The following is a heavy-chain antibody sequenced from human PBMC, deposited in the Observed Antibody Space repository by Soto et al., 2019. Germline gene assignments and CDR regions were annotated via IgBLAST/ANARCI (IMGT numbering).Heavy chain of an antibody. Sequence: EVQLVESGGGLVQPGGSRRLSCAASGFTFSHYWMYWVRQAPGKGLVWVSRINSDGSVSSYADSVKGRLTISRDNVKNTLYLQMDSLRAEDTAVYYCARGDCVGGTCYSLAGSFYYYMDVWGKGTTVTVFS. J-gene: IGHJ6*03. CDR2: INSDGSVS. V-gene: IGHV3-74*01. CDR3: ARGDCVGGTCYSLAGSFYYYMDV. D-gene: IGHD2-15*01. CDR1: GFTFSHYW.